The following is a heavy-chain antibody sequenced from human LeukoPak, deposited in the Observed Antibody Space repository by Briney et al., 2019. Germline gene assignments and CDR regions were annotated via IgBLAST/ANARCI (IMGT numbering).Heavy chain of an antibody. V-gene: IGHV3-64*01. CDR2: ISSNGGST. Sequence: PGGSLRLSCAASGFTFSSYAMHWVRQAPGKGLEYVSAISSNGGSTYYANSVKGRFTISRDNSKNTLHLQMGSLRAEDMAVYYCARERTAYDSSGYFVYWGQGTLVTVSS. J-gene: IGHJ4*02. CDR3: ARERTAYDSSGYFVY. CDR1: GFTFSSYA. D-gene: IGHD3-22*01.